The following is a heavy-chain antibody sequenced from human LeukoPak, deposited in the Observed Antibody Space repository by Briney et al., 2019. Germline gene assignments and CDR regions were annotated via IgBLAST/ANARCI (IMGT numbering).Heavy chain of an antibody. CDR2: ISSGGGII. V-gene: IGHV3-48*03. CDR1: GFSFSNYE. D-gene: IGHD6-13*01. J-gene: IGHJ4*02. CDR3: ARSLIAAGTYDF. Sequence: GGSLRLSCAASGFSFSNYEMNWVRQAPGRGLEWVSYISSGGGIIYHADSVKGRFTISRDYAKNSLYLQMNSLRAEDTAVYYCARSLIAAGTYDFWGQGTLVTVSS.